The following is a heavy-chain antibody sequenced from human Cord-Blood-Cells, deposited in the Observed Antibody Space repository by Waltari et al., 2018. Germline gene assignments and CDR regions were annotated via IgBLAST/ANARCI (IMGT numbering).Heavy chain of an antibody. CDR2: ISGSGGNT. D-gene: IGHD2-2*01. Sequence: EVQLLESGGGLVQPGGSLRLSCAASGFTFSSYAMSWVRQAPGKGLEWVSAISGSGGNTYYADSVKGRFTISRDNSKNTLYLQMNSLRAEDTAVYYCAKEIVVVPAAFDYSDDYWGQGTLVTVSS. V-gene: IGHV3-23*01. CDR3: AKEIVVVPAAFDYSDDY. J-gene: IGHJ4*02. CDR1: GFTFSSYA.